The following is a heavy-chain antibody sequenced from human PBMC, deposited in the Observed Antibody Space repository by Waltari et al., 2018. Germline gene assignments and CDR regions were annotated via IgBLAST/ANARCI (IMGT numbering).Heavy chain of an antibody. CDR2: SISILGIA. CDR3: AREWGSYSSSPGAFDI. J-gene: IGHJ3*02. CDR1: GGTFSSYA. Sequence: QVQLVQSGAEVKKPGSSVKVSCKASGGTFSSYAISWVRQAPGQGLEWRGRSISILGIANYAKKCQGRVTSTADESTSTAYMELSSLRSEDTAVYYCAREWGSYSSSPGAFDIWGQGTMVTVSS. D-gene: IGHD6-13*01. V-gene: IGHV1-69*04.